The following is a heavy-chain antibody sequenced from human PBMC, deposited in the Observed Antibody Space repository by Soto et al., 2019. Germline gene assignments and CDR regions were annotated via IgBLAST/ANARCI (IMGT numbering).Heavy chain of an antibody. CDR3: ARGSKESYPGSRIFDF. CDR1: GITVGSRA. V-gene: IGHV3-23*01. Sequence: GGSLRLACVASGITVGSRAVSWVRQAPGEGLEWVSIISDSGGDSKYADSVRGRFTISGDNSKNTLFLQMSSLRAEDSAVYYCARGSKESYPGSRIFDFWGRGTLVTVSS. J-gene: IGHJ4*02. CDR2: ISDSGGDS. D-gene: IGHD3-10*01.